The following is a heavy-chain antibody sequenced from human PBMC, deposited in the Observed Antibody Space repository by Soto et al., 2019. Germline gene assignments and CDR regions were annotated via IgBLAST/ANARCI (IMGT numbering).Heavy chain of an antibody. CDR1: RFSFSSYA. CDR2: SRGSAGST. J-gene: IGHJ4*02. Sequence: PAESLRLACAASRFSFSSYAMSWVSPAPGEGLELVSASRGSAGSTYYTYAVKGRFTITRDNSTNTPYLQMNSLRAEDTAVYYCAKVGQYYDFWSGYHDYWGQGTLVTVSS. D-gene: IGHD3-3*01. V-gene: IGHV3-23*01. CDR3: AKVGQYYDFWSGYHDY.